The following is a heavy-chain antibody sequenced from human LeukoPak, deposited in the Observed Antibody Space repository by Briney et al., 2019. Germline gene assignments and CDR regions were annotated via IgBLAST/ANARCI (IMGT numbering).Heavy chain of an antibody. CDR3: ARGDSSSWYFDY. D-gene: IGHD6-13*01. V-gene: IGHV1-3*01. CDR2: INAGNGNT. CDR1: GYTFTNYA. Sequence: EASVKVSCKASGYTFTNYALHWVRQAPGQRLEWMGWINAGNGNTKYSQEFQGRVTMTRDTSISTAYMELSRLRSDDTAVYYCARGDSSSWYFDYWGQGTLVTVSS. J-gene: IGHJ4*02.